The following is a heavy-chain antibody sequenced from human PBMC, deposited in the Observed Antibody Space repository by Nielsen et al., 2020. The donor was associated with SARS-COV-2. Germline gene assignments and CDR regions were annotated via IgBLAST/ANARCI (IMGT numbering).Heavy chain of an antibody. J-gene: IGHJ3*02. CDR3: ARDGGDYGGNSAFDI. Sequence: VKVSCKASGYTFTGYYMHWVRQAPGQGLEWMGRINPNSGGTNYAQKFQGRVTMTRDTSISTAYMELSRLRSDDTAVYYCARDGGDYGGNSAFDIWGQGTMVSVSS. CDR2: INPNSGGT. V-gene: IGHV1-2*06. D-gene: IGHD4-23*01. CDR1: GYTFTGYY.